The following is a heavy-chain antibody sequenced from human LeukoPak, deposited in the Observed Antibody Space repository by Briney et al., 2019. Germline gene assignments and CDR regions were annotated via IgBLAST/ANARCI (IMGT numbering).Heavy chain of an antibody. CDR3: AREVRHTSSGYYYFDY. V-gene: IGHV3-21*01. J-gene: IGHJ4*02. Sequence: GSLRLSCAASGFTFSSYSMNWVRQAPGKGLEWVSSISSSSSYIYYADSVKGRFTISRDNAKNSLYLQMNSLRAEDTAVYYCAREVRHTSSGYYYFDYWGQGTLVTVSS. CDR2: ISSSSSYI. D-gene: IGHD3-22*01. CDR1: GFTFSSYS.